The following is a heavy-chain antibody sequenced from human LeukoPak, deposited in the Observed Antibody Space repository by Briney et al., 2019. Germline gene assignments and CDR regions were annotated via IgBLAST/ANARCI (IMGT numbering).Heavy chain of an antibody. CDR2: ISWNSGSI. CDR1: GFTFDDYA. CDR3: AKDMESYYYDGLGDY. Sequence: GRSLRLSCAASGFTFDDYAMHWVRHAPGKGLEWVSGISWNSGSIGYADSVKGRFTISRDNAKNSLYLQMNSLRAEDTALYYCAKDMESYYYDGLGDYWGQGTLVTVSS. J-gene: IGHJ4*02. D-gene: IGHD3-22*01. V-gene: IGHV3-9*01.